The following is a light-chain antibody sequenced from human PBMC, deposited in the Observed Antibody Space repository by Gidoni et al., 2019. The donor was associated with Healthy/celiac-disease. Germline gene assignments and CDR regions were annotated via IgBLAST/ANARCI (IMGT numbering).Light chain of an antibody. CDR3: QAWDSSTVV. CDR1: KLGDKY. CDR2: QDS. Sequence: SYELTQPPSVSVSPGQTASITCSGDKLGDKYARWYQQKPGQSPVLVIYQDSKRPSRIPGRFSGSNSGNTATLTISGTQAMDEADYYCQAWDSSTVVFGGGTKLTVL. V-gene: IGLV3-1*01. J-gene: IGLJ2*01.